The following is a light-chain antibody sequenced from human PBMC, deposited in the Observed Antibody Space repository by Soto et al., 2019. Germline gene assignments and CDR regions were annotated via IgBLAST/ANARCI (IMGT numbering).Light chain of an antibody. CDR1: SSDVGAYYS. J-gene: IGLJ1*01. Sequence: QSVLTQPASVSGSPGQSITISCTGTSSDVGAYYSVSWYQHHPGKAPKLIIYGVTNRPSGVSNRFSGSKSGNTASLTISGLQAEDEADYHCSSYTSGSSHYVFGTGTKLIVL. V-gene: IGLV2-14*01. CDR2: GVT. CDR3: SSYTSGSSHYV.